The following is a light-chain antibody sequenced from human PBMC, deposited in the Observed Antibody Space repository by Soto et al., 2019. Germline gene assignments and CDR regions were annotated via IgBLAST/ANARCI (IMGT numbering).Light chain of an antibody. CDR1: QNVDNW. CDR2: DAS. Sequence: DIQMTQSPSTLSASVGDRVTITCRASQNVDNWVAWYQQKPGKAPKFLIYDASNLESGVPSRFSGRGSGTEFTITISSLQPDDFATYSCQRYNSNSRTFGQGTRV. J-gene: IGKJ1*01. V-gene: IGKV1-5*01. CDR3: QRYNSNSRT.